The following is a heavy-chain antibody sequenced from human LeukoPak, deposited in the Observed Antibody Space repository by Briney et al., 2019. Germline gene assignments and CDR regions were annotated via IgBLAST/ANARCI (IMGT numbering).Heavy chain of an antibody. Sequence: ASVKVSCKASGGTFSSYAISWVRQAPGQGLEWMGWISAYNGNTNYAQKLQGRVTMTTDTSTSTAYMELRSLRSDDTAVYYCARFSRWSYYDSSGYSVTARRGAFDIWGQGTMVTVSS. CDR2: ISAYNGNT. J-gene: IGHJ3*02. CDR3: ARFSRWSYYDSSGYSVTARRGAFDI. V-gene: IGHV1-18*01. CDR1: GGTFSSYA. D-gene: IGHD3-22*01.